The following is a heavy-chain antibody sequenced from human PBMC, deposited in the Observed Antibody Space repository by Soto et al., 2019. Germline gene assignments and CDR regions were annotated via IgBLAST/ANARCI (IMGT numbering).Heavy chain of an antibody. D-gene: IGHD6-19*01. J-gene: IGHJ4*02. V-gene: IGHV3-23*01. CDR2: ISGSGGST. Sequence: GGSLRLSCAASGFTFSSYAMSWVRQAPGKGLEWVSAISGSGGSTYYADSVKGRFTISRDNSKNTLYLQMNSLRAEDTAVYYCAKDFVPGIAVADHFDYWGQGTLVTVS. CDR3: AKDFVPGIAVADHFDY. CDR1: GFTFSSYA.